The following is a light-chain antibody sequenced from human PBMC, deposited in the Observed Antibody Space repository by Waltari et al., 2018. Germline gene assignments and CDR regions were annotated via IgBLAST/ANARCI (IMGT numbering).Light chain of an antibody. CDR3: QQSYSFPRT. V-gene: IGKV1-39*01. CDR2: TAS. J-gene: IGKJ1*01. CDR1: QSITNY. Sequence: DIQMTQSPSSLSASVGDRVTVTCRARQSITNYLNWYQQRPGEVPKLLIHTASSLQSGVPSRFSGSDSGTDFSLTISTLQPEDFATYYCQQSYSFPRTFGQGTKVEI.